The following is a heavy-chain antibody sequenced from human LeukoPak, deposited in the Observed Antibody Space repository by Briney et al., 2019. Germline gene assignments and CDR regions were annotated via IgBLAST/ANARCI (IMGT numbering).Heavy chain of an antibody. D-gene: IGHD5-24*01. Sequence: ASVKVSCKASGGTFSSYAISWVRQPPGQGLEGMGRIIPILGIANYAQKFQGRVTITEDKSTSTAYMELSSLRSEDTAVYYCAREMATIRQFDYWGQGTLVTVSS. CDR2: IIPILGIA. V-gene: IGHV1-69*04. CDR1: GGTFSSYA. CDR3: AREMATIRQFDY. J-gene: IGHJ4*02.